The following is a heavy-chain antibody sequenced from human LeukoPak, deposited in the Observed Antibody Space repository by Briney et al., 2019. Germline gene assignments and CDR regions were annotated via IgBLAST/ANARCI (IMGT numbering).Heavy chain of an antibody. CDR3: ARERRPEWLSDY. J-gene: IGHJ4*02. V-gene: IGHV3-7*01. CDR2: IKQDGSEK. Sequence: GGSLRLSCAASGFTVSSNYMSWVRQAPGKGLEWVANIKQDGSEKYYVDSVKGRFTISRDNAKNSLHLQMNSLRAEDTAVYYCARERRPEWLSDYWGQGTLVTVSS. CDR1: GFTVSSNY. D-gene: IGHD3-3*01.